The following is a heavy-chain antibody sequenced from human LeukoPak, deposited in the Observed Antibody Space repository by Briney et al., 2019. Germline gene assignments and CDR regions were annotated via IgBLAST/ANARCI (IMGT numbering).Heavy chain of an antibody. Sequence: GAFLKISCKGSGYSFTSYWIGLGHQIPGEGLWLVGIIYPGDSYTRYSPSFQGPVTISADKSISTRYLQWSSLKASDTAMYYCASPGGWYESDAFDIWGQGTMVTVSS. CDR3: ASPGGWYESDAFDI. CDR1: GYSFTSYW. D-gene: IGHD6-19*01. CDR2: IYPGDSYT. J-gene: IGHJ3*02. V-gene: IGHV5-51*07.